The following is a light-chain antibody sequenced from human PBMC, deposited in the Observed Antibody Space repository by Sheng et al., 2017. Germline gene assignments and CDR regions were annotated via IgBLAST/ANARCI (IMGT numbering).Light chain of an antibody. CDR2: AAS. CDR3: QQARSFPLT. CDR1: QGIDTW. Sequence: DVQMTQSPSSMSASVGDRVTITCRASQGIDTWLAWYQQKPGEAPKLLIYAASTLQSGVPSRFRGSGSGTDFTLTINSLQPEDFGTYFCQQARSFPLTFGGGTKVEIK. V-gene: IGKV1-12*01. J-gene: IGKJ4*01.